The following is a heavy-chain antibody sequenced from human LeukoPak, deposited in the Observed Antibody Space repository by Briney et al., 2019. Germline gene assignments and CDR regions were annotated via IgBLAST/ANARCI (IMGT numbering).Heavy chain of an antibody. V-gene: IGHV3-74*01. CDR1: GFTFSSYW. J-gene: IGHJ5*02. CDR2: INSDGSST. Sequence: GGSLRLSCAASGFTFSSYWMHWVRQAPGKGLVWVSRINSDGSSTSYADSVKGRFTISRDNAKNTLYLQMNSLRAEDTAAYYCARDRLPWSIAASFDPWGQGTLVTVSS. CDR3: ARDRLPWSIAASFDP. D-gene: IGHD6-6*01.